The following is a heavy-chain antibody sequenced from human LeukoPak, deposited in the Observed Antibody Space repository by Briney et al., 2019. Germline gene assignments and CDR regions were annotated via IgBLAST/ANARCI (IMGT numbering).Heavy chain of an antibody. V-gene: IGHV4-59*08. CDR1: GGSISSYY. D-gene: IGHD6-6*01. Sequence: SETLSLTCTVSGGSISSYYWTWIRQPPGKGLGLEWIGYIYYSGGTNYNPSLKSRVTISIDTSKNQVPLKLSSVTAADTAVYYCARLWDSSSSLDYWGQGTLVTVSS. CDR3: ARLWDSSSSLDY. J-gene: IGHJ4*02. CDR2: IYYSGGT.